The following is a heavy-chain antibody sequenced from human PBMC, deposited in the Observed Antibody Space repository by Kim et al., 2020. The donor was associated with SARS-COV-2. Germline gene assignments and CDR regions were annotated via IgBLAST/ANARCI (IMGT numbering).Heavy chain of an antibody. Sequence: VKGRFTISRDNSKNTLYLQMNSLRAEDTAVYYCARDAYGDYPYYYYGMDVWGQGTTVTVSS. V-gene: IGHV3-30*07. J-gene: IGHJ6*02. CDR3: ARDAYGDYPYYYYGMDV. D-gene: IGHD4-17*01.